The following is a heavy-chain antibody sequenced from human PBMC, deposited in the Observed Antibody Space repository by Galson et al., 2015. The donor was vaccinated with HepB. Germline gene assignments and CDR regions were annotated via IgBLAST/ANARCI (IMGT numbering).Heavy chain of an antibody. CDR2: ISGDGGVT. CDR1: GFTFNNFA. Sequence: SLRLSCAASGFTFNNFAMTWVRQAPGKGLEWVSSISGDGGVTYYADSVKGRFTISRDNSESTLFLQMNSLRLEDTALYYCVKDWQRSHSCGGDCLNYWGQGTLVTVSS. J-gene: IGHJ4*02. V-gene: IGHV3-23*01. CDR3: VKDWQRSHSCGGDCLNY. D-gene: IGHD2-21*02.